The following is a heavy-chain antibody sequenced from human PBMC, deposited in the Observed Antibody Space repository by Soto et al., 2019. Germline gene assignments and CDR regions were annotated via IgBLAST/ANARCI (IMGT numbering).Heavy chain of an antibody. Sequence: EVQLLESGGGLAQPGGSLRLSCAASGFSIRGYVMSWVRQAPGKGLEWVSMIRGNEGSAYYGDSVKGRFTISRDNSKNMMYLQMNSLRAEDTAIYYCAKDRGENAGYPIFDHWVQGILVSVSS. CDR2: IRGNEGSA. CDR3: AKDRGENAGYPIFDH. J-gene: IGHJ4*02. D-gene: IGHD3-9*01. V-gene: IGHV3-23*01. CDR1: GFSIRGYV.